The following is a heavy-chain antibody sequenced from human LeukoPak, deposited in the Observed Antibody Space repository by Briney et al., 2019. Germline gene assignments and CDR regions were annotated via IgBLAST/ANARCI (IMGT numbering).Heavy chain of an antibody. CDR3: ASGPYSRSWYGRFDY. V-gene: IGHV1-69*10. CDR2: IIPILGTA. D-gene: IGHD6-13*01. J-gene: IGHJ4*02. Sequence: ASVKVSCKASGGTFSSYAISWVRQAPGQGLEWMGGIIPILGTAHYAQKLQGRVTITADKSTSTAYMELSSLRSEDTAVYYCASGPYSRSWYGRFDYWGRGTVVTVSS. CDR1: GGTFSSYA.